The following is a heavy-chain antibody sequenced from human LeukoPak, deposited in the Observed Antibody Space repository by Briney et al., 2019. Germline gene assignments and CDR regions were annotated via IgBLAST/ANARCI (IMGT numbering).Heavy chain of an antibody. J-gene: IGHJ4*02. D-gene: IGHD1-1*01. Sequence: GGSLRLSCAASGFTFSTYAIYWVRQAPGKGLEWVAVISYDGSNKYYADSVKGRFTISRDNSKNTLYLQMNSLRPEDTAVYYCASPFAGDYWGQGTLVTVSS. V-gene: IGHV3-30*04. CDR1: GFTFSTYA. CDR2: ISYDGSNK. CDR3: ASPFAGDY.